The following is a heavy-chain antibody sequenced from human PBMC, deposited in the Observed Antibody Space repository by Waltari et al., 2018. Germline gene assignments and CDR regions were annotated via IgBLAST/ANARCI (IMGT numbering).Heavy chain of an antibody. CDR3: ARDPYGDYALDY. CDR2: ISYDGSNK. CDR1: GFTFSSYA. D-gene: IGHD4-17*01. J-gene: IGHJ4*02. V-gene: IGHV3-30*01. Sequence: QVQLVESGGGVVQPGRSLRLSCAASGFTFSSYAMHWVRQAPGKGLEWVAVISYDGSNKYYADSVKGRFTISRDNSKNTLYLQMNSLRAEDTAVYYCARDPYGDYALDYWGQGTLVTVSS.